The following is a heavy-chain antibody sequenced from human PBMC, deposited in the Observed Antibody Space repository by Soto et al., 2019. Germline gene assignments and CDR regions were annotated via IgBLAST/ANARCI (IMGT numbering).Heavy chain of an antibody. CDR2: ISYDGDNK. CDR3: ARGTTTSAFSAMDV. J-gene: IGHJ6*02. D-gene: IGHD1-1*01. V-gene: IGHV3-30-3*01. Sequence: QVQLVESGGGGVQPGRSLRLSCAASGFTFSYHALNWVRQAPGKGLEWVAVISYDGDNKYIAESVKGRVTISRDNSKNTVSLQMNSLRAEDTAMYFCARGTTTSAFSAMDVWGQRTTVTVSS. CDR1: GFTFSYHA.